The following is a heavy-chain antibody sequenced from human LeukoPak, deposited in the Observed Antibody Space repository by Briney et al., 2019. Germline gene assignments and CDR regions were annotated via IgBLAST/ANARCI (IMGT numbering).Heavy chain of an antibody. D-gene: IGHD5-18*01. J-gene: IGHJ6*02. CDR1: GGSISSSSYY. CDR3: ARLPGYSYGYEDYYYGMGV. V-gene: IGHV4-39*01. CDR2: IYYSGST. Sequence: SETLSLTCTVSGGSISSSSYYWGWIRQPPGKGLEWIGSIYYSGSTYYNPSLKSRVTISVDTSKNQFSLKLSSVTAADTAVYYCARLPGYSYGYEDYYYGMGVWGQGTTVTVSS.